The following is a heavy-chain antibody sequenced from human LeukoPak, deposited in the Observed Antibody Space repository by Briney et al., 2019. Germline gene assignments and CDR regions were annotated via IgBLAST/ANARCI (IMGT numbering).Heavy chain of an antibody. V-gene: IGHV1-46*01. D-gene: IGHD1-26*01. J-gene: IGHJ5*02. CDR3: ARDVVGATQLYNWFDP. Sequence: ASVKVSCKASGYTFTSYYMHWVRQAPGQGLECMGIINPSGGSTSYAQKFQGRVTMTRDMSTSTVYMELSSLRSEDTAVYYCARDVVGATQLYNWFDPWGQGTLVTVSS. CDR1: GYTFTSYY. CDR2: INPSGGST.